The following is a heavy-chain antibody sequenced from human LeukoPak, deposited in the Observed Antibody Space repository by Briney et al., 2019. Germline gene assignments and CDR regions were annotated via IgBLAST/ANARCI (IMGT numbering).Heavy chain of an antibody. V-gene: IGHV4-59*01. J-gene: IGHJ4*02. D-gene: IGHD6-19*01. CDR1: GASISNYY. CDR3: ARHYSSDPFDY. CDR2: IDYSGST. Sequence: SETLSLTCAVSGASISNYYWSWIRQPPGKGLEWIGYIDYSGSTNYSPSLKGRVTISLDTSTNQFSLKLSSVTAADTAVYYCARHYSSDPFDYWGQGTLVTVSS.